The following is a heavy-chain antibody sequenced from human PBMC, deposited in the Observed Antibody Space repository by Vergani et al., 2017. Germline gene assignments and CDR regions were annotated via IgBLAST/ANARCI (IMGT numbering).Heavy chain of an antibody. J-gene: IGHJ6*02. CDR2: IYYSGST. V-gene: IGHV4-39*01. D-gene: IGHD3-22*01. CDR3: AVLTYYYDSSGYYSDYYYYYGMDV. Sequence: QLQLQESGPGLVKPSETLSLTCTVSGGSISSSSYYWGWIRQPPGKGLEWIGSIYYSGSTYYNPSLKSRVTISVDTSKNQFSLKLSSVTAADTAVYYCAVLTYYYDSSGYYSDYYYYYGMDVWGQGTTVTVSS. CDR1: GGSISSSSYY.